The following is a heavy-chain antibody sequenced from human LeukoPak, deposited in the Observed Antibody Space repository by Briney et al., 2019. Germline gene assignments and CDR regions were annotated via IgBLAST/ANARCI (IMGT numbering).Heavy chain of an antibody. Sequence: SETLSLTCTVSGGSISSSSYYWGWIRQPPGKGLEWIGSIYYSGSTYYNPSLKSRVTISVDTSKNQFSLKLSSVTAADTAVYYCPRHLPPRQRVPARSFDYWGKEPWSPSPQ. D-gene: IGHD6-13*01. CDR2: IYYSGST. V-gene: IGHV4-39*01. CDR1: GGSISSSSYY. CDR3: PRHLPPRQRVPARSFDY. J-gene: IGHJ4*01.